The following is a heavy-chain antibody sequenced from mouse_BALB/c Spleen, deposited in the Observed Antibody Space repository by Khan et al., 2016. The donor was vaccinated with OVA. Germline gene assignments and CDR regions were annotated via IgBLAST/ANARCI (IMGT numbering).Heavy chain of an antibody. D-gene: IGHD2-10*01. CDR1: GYSFTNYG. Sequence: QIQLVQSGPELKKPGETVKISCKASGYSFTNYGMNWVKQSPGKALKWMGWINTYTGEPTYADEFKGRFAFSLETSANTAYLQINILKNDDTATYFCARPPYFSCTLDYWGQGTSVTVSS. CDR2: INTYTGEP. V-gene: IGHV9-3-1*01. CDR3: ARPPYFSCTLDY. J-gene: IGHJ4*01.